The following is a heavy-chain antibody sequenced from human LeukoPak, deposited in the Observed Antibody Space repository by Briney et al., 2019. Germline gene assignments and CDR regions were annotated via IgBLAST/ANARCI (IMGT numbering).Heavy chain of an antibody. CDR3: ARDRSEMATTRTFDY. J-gene: IGHJ4*02. CDR1: GGTFSSYA. D-gene: IGHD5-24*01. CDR2: IIPIFGTA. V-gene: IGHV1-69*05. Sequence: SVKASCKASGGTFSSYAISWVRQAPGQGLEWMGGIIPIFGTANYAQKFQGRVTITTDESTSTAYMELSSLRSDDTAVYYCARDRSEMATTRTFDYWGQGTLVTVSS.